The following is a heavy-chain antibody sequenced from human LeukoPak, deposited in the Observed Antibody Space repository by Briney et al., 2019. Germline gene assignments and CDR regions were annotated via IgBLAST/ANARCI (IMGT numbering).Heavy chain of an antibody. J-gene: IGHJ6*04. Sequence: ASVKVSCKASGYSFTSYGISWVRQAPGQGLEWMGWISAYNGNTNYAQKLQGRVTMTTDTSTSTAYMELRSLRSDDTAVYYCARGDYDSSGYYYFYYYYYGMDVWGKGTTVTVSS. CDR1: GYSFTSYG. V-gene: IGHV1-18*01. CDR2: ISAYNGNT. D-gene: IGHD3-22*01. CDR3: ARGDYDSSGYYYFYYYYYGMDV.